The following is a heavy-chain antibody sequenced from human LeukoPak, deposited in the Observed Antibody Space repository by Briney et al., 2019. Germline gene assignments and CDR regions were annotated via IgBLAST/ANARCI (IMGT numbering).Heavy chain of an antibody. V-gene: IGHV3-48*04. CDR1: GFTFSSYS. Sequence: GGSLSLSCAASGFTFSSYSMNWVRHAPRPGKERVSYISSSSSTIYYADSVKGRFTISRDNAKNTLYLQMNSLRAEDTAVYDCAKGGAWLPDYVDYWGQGTLVTVSS. CDR2: ISSSSSTI. CDR3: AKGGAWLPDYVDY. J-gene: IGHJ4*02. D-gene: IGHD5-12*01.